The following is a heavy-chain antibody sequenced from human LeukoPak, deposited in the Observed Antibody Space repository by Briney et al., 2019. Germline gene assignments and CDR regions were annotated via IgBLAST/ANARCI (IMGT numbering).Heavy chain of an antibody. V-gene: IGHV4-59*01. CDR2: IYYSGST. J-gene: IGHJ6*02. D-gene: IGHD1-26*01. Sequence: SETLSLTCTVSGGSTSSYYWSWIRQPPGKGLEWIGYIYYSGSTNYNPSLKSRVTISVDTSKNQFSLKLSSVTAADTAVYYCARVPPIGYGMDVWGQGTTVTVSS. CDR1: GGSTSSYY. CDR3: ARVPPIGYGMDV.